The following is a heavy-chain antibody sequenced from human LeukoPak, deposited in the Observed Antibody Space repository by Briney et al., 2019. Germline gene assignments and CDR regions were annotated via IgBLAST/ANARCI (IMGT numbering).Heavy chain of an antibody. CDR3: ARDSGAAAFDY. Sequence: ASVKVSCKASGYIFSNYAMHWVRQAPGQRLEWMGWIHVGNGNTKYSQRFQGTVTITRDTSASTAYMELSSLRSEDTAVYYCARDSGAAAFDYWGQGTLVTVSS. V-gene: IGHV1-3*01. CDR2: IHVGNGNT. D-gene: IGHD6-25*01. CDR1: GYIFSNYA. J-gene: IGHJ4*02.